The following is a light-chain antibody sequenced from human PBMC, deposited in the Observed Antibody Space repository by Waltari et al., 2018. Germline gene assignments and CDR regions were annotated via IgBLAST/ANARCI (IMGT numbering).Light chain of an antibody. Sequence: EIVMTQSPATLSVSQGERATLSCRASQYVSSNLAWYQQKPGQAPRLLIYGASTRATGIPARFSGSGSGTEFTLTITSLQSEDLAVYWCQQYINWPRTFGQGTKVEI. CDR1: QYVSSN. V-gene: IGKV3-15*01. CDR2: GAS. CDR3: QQYINWPRT. J-gene: IGKJ1*01.